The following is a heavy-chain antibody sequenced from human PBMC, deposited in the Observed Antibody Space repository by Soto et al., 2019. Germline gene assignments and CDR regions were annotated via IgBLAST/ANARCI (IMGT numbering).Heavy chain of an antibody. CDR2: IYYSGST. V-gene: IGHV4-30-4*01. J-gene: IGHJ4*02. Sequence: QVQLQESGPGLVKPSQTLSLTCTVSGGSISRGDYYWSWIRQTPGKGLEGIGYIYYSGSTYYNPSLKSRVTISVDTSKNQFSLNLSSVTAADTAVYYCARVGGFGATTIDYWGQGTLGTVSS. D-gene: IGHD3-10*01. CDR1: GGSISRGDYY. CDR3: ARVGGFGATTIDY.